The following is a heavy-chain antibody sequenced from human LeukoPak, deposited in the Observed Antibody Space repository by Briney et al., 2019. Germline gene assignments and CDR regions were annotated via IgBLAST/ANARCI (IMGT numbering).Heavy chain of an antibody. J-gene: IGHJ5*02. Sequence: WGSLRLTCAASGFTFSTFVMHWVRQAPGKGLEWVALISYDGSNKYYADSVKSRFTISRDNSKNTLYLQMNSLRAEDTAVFYCARSPTIFRSFDPWGQGTLVIVSS. D-gene: IGHD3-3*01. CDR3: ARSPTIFRSFDP. V-gene: IGHV3-30*04. CDR2: ISYDGSNK. CDR1: GFTFSTFV.